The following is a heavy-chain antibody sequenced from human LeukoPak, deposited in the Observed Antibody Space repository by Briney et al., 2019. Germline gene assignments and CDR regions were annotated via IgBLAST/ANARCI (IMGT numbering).Heavy chain of an antibody. CDR1: GYTFTGYY. CDR3: ARVLYYYDSSGPSRNDY. J-gene: IGHJ4*02. Sequence: GASAKVSCKASGYTFTGYYMHWVRQAPGQGLEWMGWINPNSGGTNYAQKFQGRVTMTRDTSISTAYMELSRLRSDDTAVYYCARVLYYYDSSGPSRNDYWGQGTLVTVSS. D-gene: IGHD3-22*01. V-gene: IGHV1-2*02. CDR2: INPNSGGT.